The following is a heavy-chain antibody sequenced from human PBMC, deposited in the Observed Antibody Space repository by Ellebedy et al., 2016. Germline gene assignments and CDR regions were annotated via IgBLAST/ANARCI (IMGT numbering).Heavy chain of an antibody. CDR3: ARKPSGWHADH. Sequence: GGSLRLSCAVSGFTLSDHGMHRVRQAPGKGLEWVAVIWYDGSDEKYSGSVKGRFTISRDNSKNTLYLQMNSLRPEDTAVYYCARKPSGWHADHWGQGTLVTVSS. J-gene: IGHJ5*02. V-gene: IGHV3-33*01. CDR1: GFTLSDHG. CDR2: IWYDGSDE. D-gene: IGHD6-19*01.